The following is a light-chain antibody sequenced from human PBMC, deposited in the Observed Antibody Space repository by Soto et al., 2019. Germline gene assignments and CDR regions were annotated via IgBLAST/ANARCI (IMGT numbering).Light chain of an antibody. V-gene: IGKV3-11*01. Sequence: EIVLTQSPATVSLSPGDRATLSCRASQSVSSYFAWYQQKPGQAPRLLIYDTSNRATGIPARFSGSGSGTDFTLTISSLEPEDLAVYYCQQRADWRLTFGQGTRVEI. CDR3: QQRADWRLT. CDR1: QSVSSY. J-gene: IGKJ1*01. CDR2: DTS.